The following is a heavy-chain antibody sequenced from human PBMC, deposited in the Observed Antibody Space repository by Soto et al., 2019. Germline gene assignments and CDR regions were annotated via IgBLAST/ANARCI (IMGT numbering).Heavy chain of an antibody. J-gene: IGHJ4*02. Sequence: PGGSLRLSCAASGFIFSSFGIHWGRQAPGKGLEWVAHIWYDGSNTYYADSVKGRFTISRDNSRNTLYLQMNSLRAEDTAVYHCVRDLLGSGGHFDYWGQGTPVTVSS. V-gene: IGHV3-33*01. D-gene: IGHD7-27*01. CDR3: VRDLLGSGGHFDY. CDR1: GFIFSSFG. CDR2: IWYDGSNT.